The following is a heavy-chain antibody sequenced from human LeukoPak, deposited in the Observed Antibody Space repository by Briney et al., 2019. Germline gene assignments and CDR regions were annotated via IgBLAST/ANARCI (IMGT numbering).Heavy chain of an antibody. Sequence: ASVKVSCKAFGYTFTGYYMHWVRQAPGQGLEWMGWINPNSGDTNYAQKFQGRVTMTRDTSISTAYMELSRLRSDDTAVYYCARKGYTIGSFDYWGQGTLVTVS. V-gene: IGHV1-2*02. J-gene: IGHJ4*02. CDR3: ARKGYTIGSFDY. CDR1: GYTFTGYY. CDR2: INPNSGDT. D-gene: IGHD5-18*01.